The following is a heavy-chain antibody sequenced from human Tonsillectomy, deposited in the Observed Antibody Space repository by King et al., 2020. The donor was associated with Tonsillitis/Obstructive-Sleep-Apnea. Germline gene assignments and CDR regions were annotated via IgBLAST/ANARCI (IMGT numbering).Heavy chain of an antibody. CDR3: ARGGDYDYYYYYMDV. Sequence: VQLQESGPGLVKPSETLSLTCTVSGGSISDYYWSWIRPPPGKGLEWIGYIYYSGSTNYNPSLQSRVTISVDTSKNQFSLKLSSVTAADTAVYYCARGGDYDYYYYYMDVWGKGTTVTVSS. D-gene: IGHD4-17*01. CDR2: IYYSGST. V-gene: IGHV4-59*01. J-gene: IGHJ6*03. CDR1: GGSISDYY.